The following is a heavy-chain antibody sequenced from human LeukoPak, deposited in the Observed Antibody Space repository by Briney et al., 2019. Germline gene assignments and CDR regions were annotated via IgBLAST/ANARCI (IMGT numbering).Heavy chain of an antibody. D-gene: IGHD3-10*01. J-gene: IGHJ5*02. CDR2: INPNSGGT. CDR3: ARRGYCYGSGHRYWFDP. V-gene: IGHV1-2*02. CDR1: GYTFTGYY. Sequence: GASVKVSCKASGYTFTGYYMHWVRQAPGQGLEWMGWINPNSGGTNYAQKFQGRFTMTRATSISTAYMELSRLRSDDTAVYSCARRGYCYGSGHRYWFDPWGQGTLVTVSS.